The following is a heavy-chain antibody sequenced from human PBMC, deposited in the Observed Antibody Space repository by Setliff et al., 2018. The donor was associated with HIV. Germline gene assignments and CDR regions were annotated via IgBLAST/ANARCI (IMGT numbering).Heavy chain of an antibody. D-gene: IGHD2-8*01. CDR1: GYSFPNSW. J-gene: IGHJ3*02. CDR2: IYPADSDT. V-gene: IGHV5-51*01. Sequence: GESLKISCKASGYSFPNSWFGWVRQMPGKGLEWMGIIYPADSDTKYNPSFQGQVIISADKSISTAYLQWSNVKASGTAIYYCATSKMVAFDIWGQGTMVTVSS. CDR3: ATSKMVAFDI.